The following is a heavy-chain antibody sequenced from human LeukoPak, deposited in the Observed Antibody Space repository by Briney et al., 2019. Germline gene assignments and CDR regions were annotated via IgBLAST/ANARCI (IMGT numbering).Heavy chain of an antibody. CDR2: IIPIFGTA. Sequence: GASVKVSCKASGGTFSSYAISWVRQAPGQGLEWMGGIIPIFGTANYAQKFQGRVTITADKSTSTAYMELSSLRSEDTAVYYCARGSGDIVVVPAALSRITVWYFDLWGRGTLVTVSS. J-gene: IGHJ2*01. CDR3: ARGSGDIVVVPAALSRITVWYFDL. CDR1: GGTFSSYA. V-gene: IGHV1-69*06. D-gene: IGHD2-2*01.